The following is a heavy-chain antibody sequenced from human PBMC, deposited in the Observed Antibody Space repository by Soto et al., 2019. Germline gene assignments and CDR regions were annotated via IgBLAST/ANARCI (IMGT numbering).Heavy chain of an antibody. Sequence: QVQLVQSGGEVKKPGASVKVSCKASGYTFTNYGISWVRQAPGQGLEWMGWINVYNGNTKYAQKVQGRVTMTTDTSPSTAYMELRSLRSDDTAVYYCARGVGSGSYYNQYNWFDPWGQGTLVTVSS. CDR3: ARGVGSGSYYNQYNWFDP. CDR2: INVYNGNT. D-gene: IGHD3-10*01. CDR1: GYTFTNYG. V-gene: IGHV1-18*01. J-gene: IGHJ5*02.